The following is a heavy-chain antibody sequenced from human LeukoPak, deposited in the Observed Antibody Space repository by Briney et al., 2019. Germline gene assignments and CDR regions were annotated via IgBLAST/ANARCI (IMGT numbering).Heavy chain of an antibody. CDR2: INPNSGGT. Sequence: PGASAKVSCKASGYTFTGYYMHWVRQAPGQGLEWMGWINPNSGGTNYAQKFQGRATMTRDTSISTAYMELSRLRSDDTAVYYCARETEYCSSTSCSEAQAGGWFDPWGQGTLVTVSS. D-gene: IGHD2-2*01. CDR3: ARETEYCSSTSCSEAQAGGWFDP. J-gene: IGHJ5*02. V-gene: IGHV1-2*02. CDR1: GYTFTGYY.